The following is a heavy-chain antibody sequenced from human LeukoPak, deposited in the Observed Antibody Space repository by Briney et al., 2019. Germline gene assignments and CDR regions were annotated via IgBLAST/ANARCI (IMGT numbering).Heavy chain of an antibody. CDR1: GGSISSRNW. CDR2: IYHSGST. CDR3: ARIDCSSTSCYSNYYYYGMDV. V-gene: IGHV4-4*02. Sequence: SETLSLTCAVSGGSISSRNWWSWVRQPPGKGLEWIGEIYHSGSTNYNSSLKSRVTISVDKSKNQFSLKLSSVTAADTAVYYCARIDCSSTSCYSNYYYYGMDVWGKGTTVTVSS. J-gene: IGHJ6*04. D-gene: IGHD2-2*01.